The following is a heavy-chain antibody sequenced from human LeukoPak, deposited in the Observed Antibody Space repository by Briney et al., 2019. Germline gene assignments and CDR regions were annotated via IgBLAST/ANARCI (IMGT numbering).Heavy chain of an antibody. Sequence: SETLSLTCTVSGGSISSYYWSWIRQPAGKGLEWIGRIYTSGSTYYNPSLKSQVTISVDTSKNQFSLKLSSVTAADTAVYYCARGERNYYDSSGYYYSRHDAFDIWGQGTMVTVSS. CDR3: ARGERNYYDSSGYYYSRHDAFDI. J-gene: IGHJ3*02. V-gene: IGHV4-4*07. D-gene: IGHD3-22*01. CDR1: GGSISSYY. CDR2: IYTSGST.